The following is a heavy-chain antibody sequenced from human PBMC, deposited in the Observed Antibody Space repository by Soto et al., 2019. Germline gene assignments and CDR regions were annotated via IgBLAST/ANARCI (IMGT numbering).Heavy chain of an antibody. D-gene: IGHD6-13*01. V-gene: IGHV4-34*01. CDR2: INHSGST. CDR1: GWSFSGYY. J-gene: IGHJ4*02. CDR3: ARGIAAAGTKGYYFDY. Sequence: SETLSLTCAFYGWSFSGYYWSWIRQPPGKGLEWIGEINHSGSTNYNPSLKSRVTISVDTSKNQFSLKLSSVTAADTAVYYCARGIAAAGTKGYYFDYWGQGTLVTVSS.